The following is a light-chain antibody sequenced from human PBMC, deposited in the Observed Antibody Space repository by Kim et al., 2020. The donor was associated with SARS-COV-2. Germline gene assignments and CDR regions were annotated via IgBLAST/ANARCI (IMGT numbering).Light chain of an antibody. CDR2: KDS. Sequence: SYELTQPPSVSVSPGQTARINCSGDALPKQYAYWYQQKPGQAPVLVIYKDSERPSGIPERFSGSSSGTTVTLTISGVQAEDEADYYCQSADSSGVVFGGGTQLTVL. J-gene: IGLJ2*01. CDR3: QSADSSGVV. V-gene: IGLV3-25*03. CDR1: ALPKQY.